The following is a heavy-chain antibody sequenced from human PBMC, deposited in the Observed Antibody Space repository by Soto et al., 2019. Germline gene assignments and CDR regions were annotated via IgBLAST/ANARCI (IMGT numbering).Heavy chain of an antibody. CDR3: AKAASAEPTYSSWAYYYYGMDV. D-gene: IGHD6-13*01. Sequence: PWWSLRLSCTASVFTFSSYAMSWCRQAPGKGLEWVSAISGSGGSTYYADSVKGRFTISRDNSKNTLYLQMNSLRAEDTAVYYCAKAASAEPTYSSWAYYYYGMDVWGQGTTVTVSS. V-gene: IGHV3-23*01. CDR1: VFTFSSYA. J-gene: IGHJ6*02. CDR2: ISGSGGST.